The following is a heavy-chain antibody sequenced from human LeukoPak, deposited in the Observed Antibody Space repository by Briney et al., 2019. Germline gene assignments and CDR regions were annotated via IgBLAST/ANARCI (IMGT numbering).Heavy chain of an antibody. D-gene: IGHD2-2*01. CDR2: IYPGDSDT. V-gene: IGHV5-51*01. J-gene: IGHJ1*01. CDR3: ARQAVPVAKYFQF. CDR1: GYSFTSYW. Sequence: GESLQISCKGSGYSFTSYWIGWVRQMPGKGLEWLGIIYPGDSDTRYSPSFQGQVTISADKSIGTAYLQWSSLKASDTAMYYCARQAVPVAKYFQFWGQGTLVTVSS.